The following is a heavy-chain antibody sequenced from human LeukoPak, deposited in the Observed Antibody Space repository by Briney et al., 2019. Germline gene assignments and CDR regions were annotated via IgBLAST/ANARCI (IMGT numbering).Heavy chain of an antibody. CDR2: IYYSGST. CDR1: GGSISSGGYY. V-gene: IGHV4-31*03. D-gene: IGHD6-6*01. CDR3: ARDALEYGIHP. J-gene: IGHJ5*02. Sequence: PSGTLSLTCTVSGGSISSGGYYWSWIRQHPGKGLEWIGYIYYSGSTYYNPSLKSRVTISVDTSKNQFSLKLSSVTAADTAVYYCARDALEYGIHPWGQGTLVTVSS.